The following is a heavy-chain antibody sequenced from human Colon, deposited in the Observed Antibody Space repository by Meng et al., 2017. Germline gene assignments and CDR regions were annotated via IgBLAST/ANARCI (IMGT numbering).Heavy chain of an antibody. CDR2: IYYSGTT. D-gene: IGHD5-18*01. J-gene: IGHJ5*02. CDR3: ARDQRGYGNWFDP. Sequence: QVQLQESGPGLVEPSQTLSLTCTVSGGSISSGGYYWSWIRQHPGKGLEWIGYIYYSGTTYYNPSLKSRVTISVDTSKNQFSLKLSSVTAADTAVYYCARDQRGYGNWFDPWGQGTLVTVSS. CDR1: GGSISSGGYY. V-gene: IGHV4-31*03.